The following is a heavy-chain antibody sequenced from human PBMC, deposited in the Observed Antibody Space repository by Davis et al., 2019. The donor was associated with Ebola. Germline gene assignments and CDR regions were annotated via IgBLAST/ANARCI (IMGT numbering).Heavy chain of an antibody. V-gene: IGHV3-49*03. D-gene: IGHD2-15*01. J-gene: IGHJ4*02. CDR1: GFTFGDYA. CDR2: IRSKAYGGTT. Sequence: GESLKISCTASGFTFGDYAMSWFRQAPGKGLEWVGFIRSKAYGGTTEYAASVKGRFTISREDSKSIAYLQMNSLKTEDTAVYYCTRHCSGGSCNSGDYWGQGTLVTVSS. CDR3: TRHCSGGSCNSGDY.